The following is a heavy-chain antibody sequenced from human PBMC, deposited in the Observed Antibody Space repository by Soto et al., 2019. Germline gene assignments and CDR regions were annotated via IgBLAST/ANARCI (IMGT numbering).Heavy chain of an antibody. J-gene: IGHJ5*02. D-gene: IGHD7-27*01. CDR3: ARDRTGEDPGGSFDP. CDR2: TSYDETYK. CDR1: GFTFSDYA. Sequence: QVQLVESGGGVVQPGRSLRLSCAASGFTFSDYAMHWVRQAPGQGLAWVAVTSYDETYKYYADSMKGRFTISRDNSKNTLYLQMNGLRGDDTAVYFCARDRTGEDPGGSFDPWGQGTLVTVSS. V-gene: IGHV3-30-3*01.